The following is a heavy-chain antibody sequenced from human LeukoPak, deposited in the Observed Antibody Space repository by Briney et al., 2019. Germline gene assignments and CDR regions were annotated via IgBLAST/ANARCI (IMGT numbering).Heavy chain of an antibody. V-gene: IGHV1-18*01. J-gene: IGHJ3*02. Sequence: ASVKVSCKASGYTFSSYGISWVRQAPGQGLESMGWISVYNGHTNYAQKFQGRVTMTTDTSTSTAYMELRSLRSDDTAVYYCARGGRWELPRPYAFDIWGQGTMVTVSS. CDR3: ARGGRWELPRPYAFDI. D-gene: IGHD1-26*01. CDR2: ISVYNGHT. CDR1: GYTFSSYG.